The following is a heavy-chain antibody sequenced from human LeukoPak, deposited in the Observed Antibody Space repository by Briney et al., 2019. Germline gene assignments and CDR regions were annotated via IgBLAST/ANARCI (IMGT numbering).Heavy chain of an antibody. CDR1: GFTFSRYA. V-gene: IGHV3-30*04. J-gene: IGHJ3*02. CDR3: ARVSILVVPYYAFDI. D-gene: IGHD2-2*01. Sequence: GGSLRLSCTASGFTFSRYAMHWLRQAPGKGLEWVAVVAYDGSNKYPADSLKGRFTISRDNSKNTLFLEMNSLRPEDTAVYYCARVSILVVPYYAFDIWGQGTMVTVSS. CDR2: VAYDGSNK.